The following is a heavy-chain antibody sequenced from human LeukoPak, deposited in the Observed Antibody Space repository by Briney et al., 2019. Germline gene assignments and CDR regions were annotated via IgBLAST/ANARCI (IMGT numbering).Heavy chain of an antibody. CDR3: ARKGKLGDAFDI. V-gene: IGHV4-59*01. Sequence: SETLSLTCTVSGASISSYYWSWIRLPPGKGLQWIGHIYYTGSTNYHPSLKSRVTMSVHTSKNQFSLNLNSVTAADTAVYYCARKGKLGDAFDIWGQGTMVTVSS. CDR2: IYYTGST. CDR1: GASISSYY. J-gene: IGHJ3*02. D-gene: IGHD3-16*01.